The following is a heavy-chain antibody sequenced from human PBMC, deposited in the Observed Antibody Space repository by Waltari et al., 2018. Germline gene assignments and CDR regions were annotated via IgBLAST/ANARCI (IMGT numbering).Heavy chain of an antibody. CDR2: INNNRGDT. CDR1: GYTFTGYY. Sequence: QVQLVQSGAEVQKPGASVKVSCKASGYTFTGYYMHWVRQAPGQGLEWMGWINNNRGDTNSAQKVQGRFTVTRDTSISTAYMELSRLTSDDTAVYYCARGGSSSCDYWGQGTLVTVSP. V-gene: IGHV1-2*02. D-gene: IGHD1-26*01. CDR3: ARGGSSSCDY. J-gene: IGHJ4*02.